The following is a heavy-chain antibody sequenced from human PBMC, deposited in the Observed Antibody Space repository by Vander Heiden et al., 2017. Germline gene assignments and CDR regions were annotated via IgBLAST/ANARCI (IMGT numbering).Heavy chain of an antibody. CDR1: GGSISSYY. Sequence: QVQLQESGPGLVKPSATLSLTCTVSGGSISSYYWSWIRQPAGKGLEWIVRIYTSGSTNYNPSLKSRVTMSVDTSKNQFSLKLSSVTAADTAVYYCARELGGYGDYVGTDGWFDPWGQGTLVTVSS. J-gene: IGHJ5*02. CDR2: IYTSGST. D-gene: IGHD4-17*01. CDR3: ARELGGYGDYVGTDGWFDP. V-gene: IGHV4-4*07.